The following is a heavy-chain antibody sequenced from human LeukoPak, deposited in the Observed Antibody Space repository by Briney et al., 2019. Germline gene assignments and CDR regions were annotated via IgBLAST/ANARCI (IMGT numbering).Heavy chain of an antibody. CDR3: AREYSSSWYEYAFDM. D-gene: IGHD6-13*01. CDR2: ISSSSSYI. Sequence: PGGSLRLSCAASGFTLSSYSMNWVRQAPGKGLEWVSCISSSSSYIYYADSVKGRFTISRDNVKKSLYLQMNSLRAEDTAVYYCAREYSSSWYEYAFDMWGQGTMVTVSS. V-gene: IGHV3-21*01. CDR1: GFTLSSYS. J-gene: IGHJ3*02.